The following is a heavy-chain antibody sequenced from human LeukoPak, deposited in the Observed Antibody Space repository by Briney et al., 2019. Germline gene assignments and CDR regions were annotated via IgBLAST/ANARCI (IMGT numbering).Heavy chain of an antibody. CDR3: ASNTGYSSSWAIHY. CDR2: ISYDGSNK. J-gene: IGHJ4*02. V-gene: IGHV3-30*04. D-gene: IGHD6-13*01. CDR1: GFTFSSYA. Sequence: GGSLRLSCAASGFTFSSYAMHWVRQAPGKGLEWVAVISYDGSNKYYADSVKGRFTISRDNSKNTLYLQMNSLRAEDTAVYYCASNTGYSSSWAIHYWGQGTLVTVSS.